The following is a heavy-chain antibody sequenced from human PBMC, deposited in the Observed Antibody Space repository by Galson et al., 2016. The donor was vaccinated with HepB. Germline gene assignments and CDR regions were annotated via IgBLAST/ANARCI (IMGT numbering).Heavy chain of an antibody. CDR3: ARGEANWDGGGDNWLDP. CDR2: TYYRSKWWT. Sequence: CAISGDSVSSNTVAWNWIRQSPSRGLEWLGRTYYRSKWWTYYALSVEGRITINPDTSKNQISLHLNSVTPEDTAVYYCARGEANWDGGGDNWLDPWGQGTLVTVSS. V-gene: IGHV6-1*01. D-gene: IGHD7-27*01. J-gene: IGHJ5*02. CDR1: GDSVSSNTVA.